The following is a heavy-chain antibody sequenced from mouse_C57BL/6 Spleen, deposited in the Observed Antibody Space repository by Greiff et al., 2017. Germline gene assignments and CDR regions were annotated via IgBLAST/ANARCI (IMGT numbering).Heavy chain of an antibody. Sequence: QVQLQQPGAELVKPGASVKLSCKASGYTFTSYWIQWVKQRPGQGLEWIGEIDPSDSYTNYNQKFKGKATLTVDTSSSTAYMQLSSLTSEDSAVYYCARSGDGYSLAYWGQGTLVTVSA. D-gene: IGHD2-3*01. CDR2: IDPSDSYT. CDR3: ARSGDGYSLAY. CDR1: GYTFTSYW. J-gene: IGHJ3*01. V-gene: IGHV1-50*01.